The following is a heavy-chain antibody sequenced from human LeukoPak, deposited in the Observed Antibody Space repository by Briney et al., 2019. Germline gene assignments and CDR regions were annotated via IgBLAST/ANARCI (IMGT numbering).Heavy chain of an antibody. V-gene: IGHV4-59*12. CDR3: ASLNRDGYYIGN. CDR2: IYYSGST. Sequence: SETLSLTCTVSGGSISSYYWSWIRQPPGKGLEWIGYIYYSGSTNYNPSLKSRVTISVDTSKNQFSLKLSSVTAADTAVYYCASLNRDGYYIGNWGQGTLVTVSS. CDR1: GGSISSYY. D-gene: IGHD5-24*01. J-gene: IGHJ4*02.